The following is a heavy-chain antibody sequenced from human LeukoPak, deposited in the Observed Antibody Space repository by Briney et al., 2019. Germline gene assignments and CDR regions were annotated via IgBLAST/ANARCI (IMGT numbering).Heavy chain of an antibody. CDR3: ARDRYSSGPSVFDY. Sequence: GGSLRLSCAASGFTFSSYAMHWVRQAPGKGLEYVSAISSNGGSTYYADSVKGRFTISRDNSKNTLYLQMNSLRAEDTAVYYCARDRYSSGPSVFDYWGQGTLVTVSS. V-gene: IGHV3-64*04. CDR1: GFTFSSYA. J-gene: IGHJ4*02. CDR2: ISSNGGST. D-gene: IGHD6-19*01.